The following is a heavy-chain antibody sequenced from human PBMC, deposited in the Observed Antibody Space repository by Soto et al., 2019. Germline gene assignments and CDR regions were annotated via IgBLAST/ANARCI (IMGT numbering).Heavy chain of an antibody. Sequence: SETLSLTCAVSGDSISSNNYYWGWIRQPPGKGLEWIGSIYYSGNTYSSPSFRGRVTISVDTFKRQFSLKLSSVTAADTAVYYCARAYDVLTGPNFDSWGQGLLVTVSS. V-gene: IGHV4-39*01. CDR1: GDSISSNNYY. J-gene: IGHJ4*02. CDR2: IYYSGNT. D-gene: IGHD3-9*01. CDR3: ARAYDVLTGPNFDS.